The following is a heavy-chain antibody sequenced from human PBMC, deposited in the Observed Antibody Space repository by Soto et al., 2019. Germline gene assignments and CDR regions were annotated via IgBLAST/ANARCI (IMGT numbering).Heavy chain of an antibody. V-gene: IGHV1-69*04. CDR2: IIPILGIA. Sequence: EASVKVSCKASGGTFSSYTISWVRQAPGQGLEWMGRIIPILGIANYAQKFQGRVTITADKSTSTAYMELSSLRSEDTAVYYCARDHLFPYDFWSFANYYYYMDVWSKGTTVTVSS. CDR3: ARDHLFPYDFWSFANYYYYMDV. CDR1: GGTFSSYT. J-gene: IGHJ6*03. D-gene: IGHD3-3*01.